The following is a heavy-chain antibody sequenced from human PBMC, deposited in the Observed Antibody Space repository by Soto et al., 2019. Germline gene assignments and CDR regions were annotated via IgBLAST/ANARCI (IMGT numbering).Heavy chain of an antibody. J-gene: IGHJ4*02. Sequence: ASVKVSCKTSGYTFRTYYMHWARQAPGQGLEWMGMVNPNGGSTIYAQKFRGRVTMTPDTSTSTVYMELSSLTSDDRAVYYCARALSGSYSHFDHWGQGTLVTVSS. V-gene: IGHV1-46*01. D-gene: IGHD3-10*01. CDR2: VNPNGGST. CDR1: GYTFRTYY. CDR3: ARALSGSYSHFDH.